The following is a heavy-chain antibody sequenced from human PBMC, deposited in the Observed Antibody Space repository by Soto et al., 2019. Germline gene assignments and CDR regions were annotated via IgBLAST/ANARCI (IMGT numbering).Heavy chain of an antibody. CDR3: ARGYYDSSGYYYNRGWFAP. V-gene: IGHV4-59*08. J-gene: IGHJ5*01. Sequence: SETLSLTCTVSGGSISSYYWSWIRQPPWKGLEWIGYIYYSGSTNYEPSLKSRVTISVDTSKNQFSLKLSSVTAADTAVYYCARGYYDSSGYYYNRGWFAPSSQRTLDTGSS. D-gene: IGHD3-22*01. CDR2: IYYSGST. CDR1: GGSISSYY.